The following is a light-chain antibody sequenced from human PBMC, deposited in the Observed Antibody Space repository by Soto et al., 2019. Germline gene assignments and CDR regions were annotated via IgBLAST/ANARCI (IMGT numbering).Light chain of an antibody. CDR3: QTWGTGVQV. J-gene: IGLJ3*02. CDR2: VNGDGRH. CDR1: NGHTTYA. V-gene: IGLV4-69*01. Sequence: QSVLTQSPSASASLGASVELTCTLNNGHTTYAIAWHQQQPEKGPRYLMKVNGDGRHNKGDGIPDRFSGSSSGAERYLTISSLLSEDEGDYYCQTWGTGVQVFGGGTKLTVL.